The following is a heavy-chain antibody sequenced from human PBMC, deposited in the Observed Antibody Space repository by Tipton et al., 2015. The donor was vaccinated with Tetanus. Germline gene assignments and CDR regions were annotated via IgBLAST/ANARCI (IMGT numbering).Heavy chain of an antibody. D-gene: IGHD1-26*01. J-gene: IGHJ4*02. V-gene: IGHV4-31*03. CDR2: IYYSGST. Sequence: LVKPRQILSLTCTVSGGSISSGGYYWSWIRQHPGKGLEWIGDIYYSGSTYYNPSLKSRVTISVDTSKNQFSLKLNSVTAADTAVYYCARDQARGARGWNYFDYWGQGTLVTVSS. CDR3: ARDQARGARGWNYFDY. CDR1: GGSISSGGYY.